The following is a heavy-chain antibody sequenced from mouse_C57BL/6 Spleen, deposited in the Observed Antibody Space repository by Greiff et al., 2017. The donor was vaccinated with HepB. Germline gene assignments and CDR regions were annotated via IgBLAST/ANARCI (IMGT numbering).Heavy chain of an antibody. CDR2: INPNNGGT. V-gene: IGHV1-26*01. D-gene: IGHD1-1*01. CDR1: GYTFTDYY. J-gene: IGHJ4*01. CDR3: ARSSGYYGSSYAMDY. Sequence: VQLQQSGPELVKPGASVKISCKASGYTFTDYYMNWVKQSHGKSLEWIGDINPNNGGTSYNQKFKGKATLTVDKSSSTAYMELRSLPSEDSAVYYCARSSGYYGSSYAMDYWGQGTSVTVSS.